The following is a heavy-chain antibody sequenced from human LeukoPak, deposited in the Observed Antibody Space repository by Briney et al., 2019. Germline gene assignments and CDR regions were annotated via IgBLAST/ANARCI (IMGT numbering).Heavy chain of an antibody. CDR3: ARVDYGDYGFDY. Sequence: GGSLGLSCAASGFTVSSNYMSWVRQAPGKGLEWVSVIYSGGSTYYADSVKGRFTISRDNSKNTLYLQMNSLRAEDTAVYYCARVDYGDYGFDYWGQGTLVTVSS. CDR2: IYSGGST. CDR1: GFTVSSNY. J-gene: IGHJ4*02. V-gene: IGHV3-66*01. D-gene: IGHD4-17*01.